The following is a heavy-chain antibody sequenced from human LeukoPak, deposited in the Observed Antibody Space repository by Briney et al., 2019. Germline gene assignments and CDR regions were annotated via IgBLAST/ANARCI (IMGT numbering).Heavy chain of an antibody. J-gene: IGHJ4*02. CDR1: GFTFSDYY. D-gene: IGHD3-22*01. Sequence: LRLYCAASGFTFSDYYWSWIRQPPGKGLEWIGEINHSGSTNYNPSLKSRVTISVDTSKNQFSLKLSSVTAADTAVYYCARGPSTYYYDSSGYYDYWGQGTLVTVSS. CDR3: ARGPSTYYYDSSGYYDY. CDR2: INHSGST. V-gene: IGHV4-34*01.